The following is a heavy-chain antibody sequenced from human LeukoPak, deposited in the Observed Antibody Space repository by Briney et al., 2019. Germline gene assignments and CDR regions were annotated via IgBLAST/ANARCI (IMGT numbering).Heavy chain of an antibody. J-gene: IGHJ4*02. D-gene: IGHD6-6*01. CDR3: ARLQGGSSVVARRGREPAY. Sequence: GASVKVSCKASGYTFTGYYMHWVRQAPGQGLEWMGWINPNSGGTNYAQKFQGRVTMTRDTSINTAYMELSSLTSDDTAVYYCARLQGGSSVVARRGREPAYWGQGSLVTVSS. CDR2: INPNSGGT. CDR1: GYTFTGYY. V-gene: IGHV1-2*02.